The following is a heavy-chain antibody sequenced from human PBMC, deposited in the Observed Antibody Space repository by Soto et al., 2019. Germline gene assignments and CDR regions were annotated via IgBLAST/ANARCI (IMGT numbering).Heavy chain of an antibody. J-gene: IGHJ4*02. V-gene: IGHV1-8*01. CDR2: MNTNTGNT. CDR3: ARVVRFFGGHAGY. Sequence: ASVKVSCKPSGYTFTEFDINWVRQAPGQGLEWMGWMNTNTGNTGYAQKFQGRVTMTRDTSISTAYMELRRLRSEDTAVYYCARVVRFFGGHAGYWGQGTLVTVSS. CDR1: GYTFTEFD. D-gene: IGHD3-3*01.